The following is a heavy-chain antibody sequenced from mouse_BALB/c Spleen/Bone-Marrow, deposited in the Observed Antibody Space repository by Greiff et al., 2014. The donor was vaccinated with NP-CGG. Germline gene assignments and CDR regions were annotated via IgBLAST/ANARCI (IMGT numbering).Heavy chain of an antibody. Sequence: EVQLVESGPELVKPGASVKMSCKASGYTFTSYVMHWVKQKPGQGLEWIGYIIPSNDVTKYNEKFKGKATLTSDKSSSTAYMELSSLTSEDSAVYYCARKRGGAMDYWGPGPSVTVST. CDR2: IIPSNDVT. V-gene: IGHV1-14*01. CDR1: GYTFTSYV. CDR3: ARKRGGAMDY. J-gene: IGHJ4*01.